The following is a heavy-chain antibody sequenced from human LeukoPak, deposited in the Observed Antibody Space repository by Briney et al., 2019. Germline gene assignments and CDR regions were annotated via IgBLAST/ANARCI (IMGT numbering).Heavy chain of an antibody. CDR3: ATEVVTAIYYYFDY. V-gene: IGHV1-2*06. D-gene: IGHD2-21*02. J-gene: IGHJ4*02. Sequence: ASVKVSCKASGYTFTGYYMHWVRQAPGQGLEWMGRINPNSGGTNYAQKFQGRVTMTRDTSISTAYMELSRLTSDDTAVYYCATEVVTAIYYYFDYWGQGTLVTVSS. CDR1: GYTFTGYY. CDR2: INPNSGGT.